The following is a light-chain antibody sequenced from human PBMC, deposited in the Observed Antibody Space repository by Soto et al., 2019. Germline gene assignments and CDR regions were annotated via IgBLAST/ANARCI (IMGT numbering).Light chain of an antibody. CDR3: QQFNSYRT. J-gene: IGKJ1*01. CDR1: QSISSL. V-gene: IGKV1-5*03. CDR2: KAS. Sequence: DIQMTQSPSTLSASVGDRVTITCRASQSISSLLAWYQQKPGKAPKLLIYKASSLESGVPSRFSGSGSGTKFTLTISSLQPDDFATYYCQQFNSYRTFGQGTKVDIK.